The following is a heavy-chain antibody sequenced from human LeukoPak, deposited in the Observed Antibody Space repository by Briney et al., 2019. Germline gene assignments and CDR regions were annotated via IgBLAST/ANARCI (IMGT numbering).Heavy chain of an antibody. CDR2: LSFDGSDN. V-gene: IGHV3-30*04. CDR3: ATAGRGSTACSPGRDY. J-gene: IGHJ4*02. Sequence: GGSLRLSCVASGFIFSNYAMYWVRQAPGKGLEWVAVLSFDGSDNYYADSVKGRFTISRDNSKNTLYLQMNSLRGEDTAVYYCATAGRGSTACSPGRDYWGQGTLVTVSS. CDR1: GFIFSNYA. D-gene: IGHD2-2*01.